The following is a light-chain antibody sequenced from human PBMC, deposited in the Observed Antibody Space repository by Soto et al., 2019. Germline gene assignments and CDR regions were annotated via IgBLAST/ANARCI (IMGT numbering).Light chain of an antibody. CDR1: QSVSNN. J-gene: IGKJ5*01. V-gene: IGKV3-15*01. CDR3: QQYDNWPPIT. CDR2: GAS. Sequence: EIVLTQSPGTLSLSPGERATLYCRASQSVSNNYLAWYQQKPGQSPRLLIYGASTRAAGIPARFRGSRSGTEFTLTISSLLSEDFAVYYCQQYDNWPPITFGQGTRLEIK.